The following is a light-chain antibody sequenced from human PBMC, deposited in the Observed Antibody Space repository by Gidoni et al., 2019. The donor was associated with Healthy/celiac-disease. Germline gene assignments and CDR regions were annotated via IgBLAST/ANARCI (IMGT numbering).Light chain of an antibody. Sequence: MTQSPLSLPVTLGQPASLSCRSSQSLVHSDGNTYLNWFQQRPGQSPRRLIYKVSNRDSGVPDRFSGSGSGTDFTLKISRVEAEDVGVDYCMQGKHWQFTFGTGTKVDIK. J-gene: IGKJ3*01. V-gene: IGKV2-30*02. CDR2: KVS. CDR3: MQGKHWQFT. CDR1: QSLVHSDGNTY.